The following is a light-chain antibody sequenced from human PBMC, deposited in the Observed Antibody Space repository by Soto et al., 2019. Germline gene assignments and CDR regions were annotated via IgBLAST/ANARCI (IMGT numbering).Light chain of an antibody. J-gene: IGKJ2*01. CDR3: QQYNSYSYT. V-gene: IGKV1-5*03. Sequence: DIQMTQSPSTLSASVGDRVTITCRASQSISSWLAWYQQRPGKAPKLLIYKASNLENGVPSRFSGSGSGTEFTITISSLQPDDFAPYYCQQYNSYSYTFGQGTKLQLK. CDR1: QSISSW. CDR2: KAS.